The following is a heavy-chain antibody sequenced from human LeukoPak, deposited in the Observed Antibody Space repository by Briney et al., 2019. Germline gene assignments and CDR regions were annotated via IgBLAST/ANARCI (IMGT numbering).Heavy chain of an antibody. D-gene: IGHD3-10*01. Sequence: SETLSLTCAVYGGSFSGHYWSWIRQPPGKGLXXIGEINHSGSTNYNPSLKSRVTISVDTSKNQFSLKLSSVTAADTAVYYCARGGNGYYYGSGSLPHDYWGQGTLVTVSS. CDR1: GGSFSGHY. V-gene: IGHV4-34*01. CDR2: INHSGST. J-gene: IGHJ4*02. CDR3: ARGGNGYYYGSGSLPHDY.